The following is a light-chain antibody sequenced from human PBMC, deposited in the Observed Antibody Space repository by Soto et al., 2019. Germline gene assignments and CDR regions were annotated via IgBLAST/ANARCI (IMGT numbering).Light chain of an antibody. CDR2: YVS. Sequence: DIQLTQSPSSLSASVGDTVTISCRTNQSVSKYMNWYRQKSGTAPKPLIYYVSSLQSGVPSRFSGSGSATDFTLTISSLQPEDFATYYCQQSYDLPRTFGQGTRLDIK. V-gene: IGKV1-39*01. CDR3: QQSYDLPRT. CDR1: QSVSKY. J-gene: IGKJ2*01.